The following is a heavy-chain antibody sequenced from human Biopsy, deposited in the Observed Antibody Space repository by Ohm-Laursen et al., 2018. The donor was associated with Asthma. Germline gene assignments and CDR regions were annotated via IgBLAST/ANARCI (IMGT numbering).Heavy chain of an antibody. Sequence: GTLSLTCAVSGGSVSTGSYYWSWIRQPPGKGLEWLGYIYYTGGDNYNPSLKSRVTISVDTSKNQFSLRLNSVTAADTAVYYCARGPNYHGSGRAPTGMDVWGQGTTVTVSS. CDR2: IYYTGGD. CDR3: ARGPNYHGSGRAPTGMDV. V-gene: IGHV4-61*01. CDR1: GGSVSTGSYY. D-gene: IGHD3-10*01. J-gene: IGHJ6*02.